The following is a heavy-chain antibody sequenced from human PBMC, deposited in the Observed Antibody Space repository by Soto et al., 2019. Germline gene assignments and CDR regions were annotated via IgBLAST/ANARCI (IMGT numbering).Heavy chain of an antibody. Sequence: EVQLVESGGGLVQPGRSLRLSCAASGFTFDDYAMHWVRQAPGKGLEWVSGISWNSGSIGYADSVKGRFTISRDNAKNSLYLQMNSLRAEDTALYYCAKDPEDIAGGVDVWGKGTTVTVSS. CDR3: AKDPEDIAGGVDV. CDR2: ISWNSGSI. D-gene: IGHD2-15*01. V-gene: IGHV3-9*01. CDR1: GFTFDDYA. J-gene: IGHJ6*04.